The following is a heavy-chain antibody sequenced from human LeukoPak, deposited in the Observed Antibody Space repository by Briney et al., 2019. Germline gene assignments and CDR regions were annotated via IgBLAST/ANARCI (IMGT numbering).Heavy chain of an antibody. V-gene: IGHV3-48*03. D-gene: IGHD6-19*01. Sequence: PGGSLRLSCAASGFTFGICEMNWVRQAPGKGLEWVSYISSSGSTIYYADSLKGRFTISRDNVKNSVYLQTNSLRAEDTAVYYCARGRGGWSYFDYWGQGTLVTVSS. CDR1: GFTFGICE. CDR2: ISSSGSTI. J-gene: IGHJ4*02. CDR3: ARGRGGWSYFDY.